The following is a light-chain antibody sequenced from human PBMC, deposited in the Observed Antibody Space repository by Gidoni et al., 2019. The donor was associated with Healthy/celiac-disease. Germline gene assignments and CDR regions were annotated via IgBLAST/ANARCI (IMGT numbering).Light chain of an antibody. Sequence: EIVMTQSPATLSVSPGERATLSCRASQSVSSNFAWYQQKPGQAPRLLIYGASTRATGIPARFSGSGSGTEFTLTISSLQSEDFAVYYCQQYNNWPHTFGPGTKVDIK. CDR2: GAS. J-gene: IGKJ3*01. CDR1: QSVSSN. CDR3: QQYNNWPHT. V-gene: IGKV3-15*01.